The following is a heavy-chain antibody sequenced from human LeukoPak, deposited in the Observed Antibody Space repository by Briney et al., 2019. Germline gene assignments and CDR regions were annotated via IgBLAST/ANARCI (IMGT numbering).Heavy chain of an antibody. Sequence: SETLFLTCTVPGGSISSYYGSWIRQPPGKGLEWIGYIYYSESTNYIPSLESRVTISVDTSKNQFSLRLSSVTAADTAVDYGARDGRVAALDVWGKGTTVTVSS. J-gene: IGHJ6*04. V-gene: IGHV4-59*01. CDR2: IYYSEST. CDR3: ARDGRVAALDV. CDR1: GGSISSYY. D-gene: IGHD6-6*01.